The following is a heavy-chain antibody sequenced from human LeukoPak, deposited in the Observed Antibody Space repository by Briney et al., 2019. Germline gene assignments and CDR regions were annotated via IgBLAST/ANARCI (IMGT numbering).Heavy chain of an antibody. CDR1: GFTFSKYG. Sequence: GGSLRLSCAASGFTFSKYGVHWVRQAPGKGLEWVAVISDAGSEEYYADSVKGRFTISRDNSKNTVYLQMNSLRPEDTAVYYCAKNSGRDGYNDYFDYWGQGTLVTVSS. V-gene: IGHV3-30*18. CDR2: ISDAGSEE. J-gene: IGHJ4*02. D-gene: IGHD5-24*01. CDR3: AKNSGRDGYNDYFDY.